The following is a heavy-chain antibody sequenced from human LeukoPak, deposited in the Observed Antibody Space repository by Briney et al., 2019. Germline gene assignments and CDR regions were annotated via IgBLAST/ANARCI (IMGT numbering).Heavy chain of an antibody. J-gene: IGHJ4*02. D-gene: IGHD3-9*01. V-gene: IGHV1-18*01. CDR3: ALSKGYFDWLSKPY. CDR2: ISAYNGNT. Sequence: GASVKVSCKASGYTFTSYGISWVRQAPGQGLEWMGWISAYNGNTNYAQKLQGRVTMTTDTSTSTAYMELRSLRSDDTAVYYCALSKGYFDWLSKPYWGQGTLVTVSS. CDR1: GYTFTSYG.